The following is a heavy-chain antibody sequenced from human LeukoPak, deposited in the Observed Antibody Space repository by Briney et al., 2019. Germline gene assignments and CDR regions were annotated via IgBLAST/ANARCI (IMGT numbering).Heavy chain of an antibody. CDR2: IIPILGIA. Sequence: ASVKVSCKASGGTFSSYAISWVRQAPGQGLEWMGRIIPILGIANYAQKFQGRVTITADKSTSTAYMELSSLRSEDTAVYYCAGTGTATPGAFDIWGQGTMVTVSS. V-gene: IGHV1-69*04. CDR3: AGTGTATPGAFDI. CDR1: GGTFSSYA. D-gene: IGHD1-14*01. J-gene: IGHJ3*02.